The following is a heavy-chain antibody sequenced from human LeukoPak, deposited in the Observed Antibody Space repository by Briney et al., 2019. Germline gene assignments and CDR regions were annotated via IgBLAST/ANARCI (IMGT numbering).Heavy chain of an antibody. V-gene: IGHV1-69*05. D-gene: IGHD2-15*01. Sequence: SVKVSCKAFGGSFSSEAISWVRQAPGQGLEWMGGIIPIFGTANYAQKFQGRVTITTDESTSTAYMEVSSLRSEDTAVYYCGRKAGDCGGGSCYTIDYWGQGTLVTVSS. CDR1: GGSFSSEA. CDR2: IIPIFGTA. CDR3: GRKAGDCGGGSCYTIDY. J-gene: IGHJ4*02.